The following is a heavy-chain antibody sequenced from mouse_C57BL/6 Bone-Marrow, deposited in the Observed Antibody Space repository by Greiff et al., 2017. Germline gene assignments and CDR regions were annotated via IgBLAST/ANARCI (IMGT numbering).Heavy chain of an antibody. CDR3: AKGFVYSSFDY. CDR1: GYSFTDYN. CDR2: INPNYGTT. V-gene: IGHV1-39*01. Sequence: EVQLVESGPELVKPGASVKISCKASGYSFTDYNMNWVKQSTGKSLEWIGVINPNYGTTSYNQKFKGKATLTVDQSSSTAYMQLNSLTSEDSAVYYWAKGFVYSSFDYWGQGTTLTVSS. D-gene: IGHD1-1*01. J-gene: IGHJ2*01.